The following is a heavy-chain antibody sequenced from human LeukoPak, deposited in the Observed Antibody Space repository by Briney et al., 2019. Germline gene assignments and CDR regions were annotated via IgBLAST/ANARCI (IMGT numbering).Heavy chain of an antibody. Sequence: PGGSLRLSCAASGFTFSSYNMNWVRQAPGKGLEWVSFISSSSSYTYYADAVKGRFTISRDNAKNSLYLQMNSLRAEDTAVYYCAREIFWTGYYSNLHFDYWGRGTLVTVSS. D-gene: IGHD3/OR15-3a*01. CDR2: ISSSSSYT. CDR1: GFTFSSYN. J-gene: IGHJ4*02. CDR3: AREIFWTGYYSNLHFDY. V-gene: IGHV3-21*01.